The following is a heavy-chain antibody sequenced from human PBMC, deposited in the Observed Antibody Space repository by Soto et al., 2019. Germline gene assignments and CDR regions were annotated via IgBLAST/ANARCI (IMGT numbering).Heavy chain of an antibody. V-gene: IGHV4-4*07. CDR3: ARGSRFLEWLPPYYYYGMDV. CDR2: IDCSGST. CDR1: GGSISSYY. D-gene: IGHD3-3*01. Sequence: ADTLSRTCTVAGGSISSYYWRWIRQAAGKRLEWIGRIDCSGSTTYNPSLKSRVTMSVDTSKNQFSLKLSSVTAADTAVYYCARGSRFLEWLPPYYYYGMDVWGQGTTVT. J-gene: IGHJ6*01.